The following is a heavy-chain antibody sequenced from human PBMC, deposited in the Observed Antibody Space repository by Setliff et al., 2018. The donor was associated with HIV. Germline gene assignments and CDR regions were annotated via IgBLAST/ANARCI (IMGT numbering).Heavy chain of an antibody. CDR2: INAAGGNT. CDR3: AKTPSSGWYSLYLDY. Sequence: GGSLRLSCAASGFMFGVDWMSWVRQTPGKGPVWLSRINAAGGNTNYVDSVKGRFTISRDNSKNTLYLQMNSLRAEDTAVYYCAKTPSSGWYSLYLDYWGQGTLVTVSS. D-gene: IGHD6-19*01. CDR1: GFMFGVDW. J-gene: IGHJ4*02. V-gene: IGHV3-74*01.